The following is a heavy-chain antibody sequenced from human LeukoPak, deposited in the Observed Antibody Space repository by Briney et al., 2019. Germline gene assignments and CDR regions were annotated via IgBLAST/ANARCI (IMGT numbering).Heavy chain of an antibody. CDR2: IYSGGST. CDR3: ARDILTDSDY. Sequence: GGSLRLSCAASGLTFSSNYMSWVRQAPGKGLEWVSVIYSGGSTYYAHSVKGRFTISRDNSKNTLYLQRSSLRAEDTAVYFCARDILTDSDYWGGGTLVTVP. D-gene: IGHD3-9*01. J-gene: IGHJ4*02. V-gene: IGHV3-53*01. CDR1: GLTFSSNY.